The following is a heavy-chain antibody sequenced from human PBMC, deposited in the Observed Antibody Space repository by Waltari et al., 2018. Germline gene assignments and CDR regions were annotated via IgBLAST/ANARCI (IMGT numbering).Heavy chain of an antibody. V-gene: IGHV3-53*01. CDR3: TRDRGAPATAMGFDS. J-gene: IGHJ4*02. D-gene: IGHD5-18*01. CDR1: GFTVSNSY. Sequence: EVQVEESGGDLIQPGGSLRLSCAVSGFTVSNSYMSWVRQATGKGLEWVSIIYSEGHTNYADSVKDRFIISRDNSKNTVDLQMNSLRVEDTAMYYCTRDRGAPATAMGFDSWGQGTLVTVSS. CDR2: IYSEGHT.